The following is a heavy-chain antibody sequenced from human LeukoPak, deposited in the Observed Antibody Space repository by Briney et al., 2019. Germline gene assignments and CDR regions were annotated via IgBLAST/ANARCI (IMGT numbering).Heavy chain of an antibody. J-gene: IGHJ3*02. CDR1: GYTLTELS. V-gene: IGHV1-24*01. CDR2: FDPEDGET. CDR3: ATDSSGRDAFDI. Sequence: ASVKVSCKVSGYTLTELSMRWVRQAPGKGREWMGGFDPEDGETINAQKFQGRVTMTEDTSTDTAYMELSSLRSEDTAVYYCATDSSGRDAFDIWGQGTMVTVSS. D-gene: IGHD6-19*01.